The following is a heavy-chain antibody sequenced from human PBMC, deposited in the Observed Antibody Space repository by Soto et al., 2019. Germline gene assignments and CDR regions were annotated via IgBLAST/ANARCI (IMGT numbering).Heavy chain of an antibody. V-gene: IGHV4-39*07. CDR3: ARGIDEGSWPYYYGMDV. CDR2: IYYTGST. Sequence: SETLSLTCTVSGGSISSSSYYWGWIRQPPGKGLEWIGSIYYTGSTYYNPSLKSRVTISVDRSKNQFSLKLSSVTAADTAVYYCARGIDEGSWPYYYGMDVWGQGTTVTVSS. D-gene: IGHD6-13*01. CDR1: GGSISSSSYY. J-gene: IGHJ6*02.